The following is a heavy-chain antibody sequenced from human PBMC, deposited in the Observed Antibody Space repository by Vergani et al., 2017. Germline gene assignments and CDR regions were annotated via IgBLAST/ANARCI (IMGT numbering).Heavy chain of an antibody. V-gene: IGHV3-64D*06. D-gene: IGHD6-13*01. CDR3: ANIAAPGPRGRGTGN. CDR2: ISTNGGTT. CDR1: GFTFSSYA. Sequence: EVQLVESGGGLVQPGGSLRLSCSTFGFTFSSYAMYWVRQAPGKGLEFVSSISTNGGTTYYADSVKGRFTISRDNSERTLHLQMTSLRAEDTAVYYCANIAAPGPRGRGTGNWGQGTLVTVSS. J-gene: IGHJ4*02.